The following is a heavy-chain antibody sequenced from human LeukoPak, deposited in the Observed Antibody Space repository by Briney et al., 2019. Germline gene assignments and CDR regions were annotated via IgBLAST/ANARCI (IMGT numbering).Heavy chain of an antibody. CDR2: INPNSGGT. D-gene: IGHD5-18*01. CDR1: GYTFTGYY. V-gene: IGHV1-2*02. CDR3: ATVRNGYSYGSGFDY. J-gene: IGHJ4*02. Sequence: ASVKVSCKASGYTFTGYYMHWVRQAPGQGLEWMGWINPNSGGTNYAQKFQGRVTMTRDTSISTAYMELSRLRSEDTAVYYCATVRNGYSYGSGFDYWGQGTLVTVSS.